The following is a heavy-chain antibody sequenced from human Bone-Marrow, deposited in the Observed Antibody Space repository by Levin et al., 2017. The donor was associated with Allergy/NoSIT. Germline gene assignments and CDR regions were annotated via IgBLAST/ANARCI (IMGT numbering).Heavy chain of an antibody. CDR2: INRDGGDG. CDR1: GFTFSGYW. Sequence: GASVKVSCASSGFTFSGYWMAWVRQAPGKGLEWVANINRDGGDGYYVDSVKGRFTISRDNARNSLDLQMNSLRVEDTAVYYCARNGAWSSEFWGQGTLVTVSS. D-gene: IGHD2-8*01. CDR3: ARNGAWSSEF. V-gene: IGHV3-7*02. J-gene: IGHJ4*02.